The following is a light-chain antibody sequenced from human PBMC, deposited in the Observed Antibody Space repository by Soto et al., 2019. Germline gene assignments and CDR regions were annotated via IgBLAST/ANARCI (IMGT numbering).Light chain of an antibody. CDR2: GAS. CDR3: QQYNNWPPT. J-gene: IGKJ1*01. V-gene: IGKV3-15*01. Sequence: ERVMTQSPATLSVSPGERATLSCRASQRISNYLAWYKQKPGQAPRLLISGASTRATGIPARFSGSGSGTEFPLTISSLQSEDFAVYYCQQYNNWPPTFGQGTKVDIK. CDR1: QRISNY.